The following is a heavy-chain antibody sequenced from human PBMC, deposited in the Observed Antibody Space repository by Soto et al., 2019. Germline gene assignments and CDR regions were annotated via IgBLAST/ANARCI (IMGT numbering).Heavy chain of an antibody. J-gene: IGHJ3*02. V-gene: IGHV1-69*06. Sequence: QVQLEQSGAEVKKPGSSVKISCKASGGTLSDHGVSWLRQAPGQGLEWVGGTIPVFNTANYAPKFQGRVTIAADKSTNIAYMELGSLRSHDTAVYYFAPGVYGSGNYYTGPSAFDIWGQGTLVIVSS. CDR2: TIPVFNTA. CDR3: APGVYGSGNYYTGPSAFDI. CDR1: GGTLSDHG. D-gene: IGHD3-10*01.